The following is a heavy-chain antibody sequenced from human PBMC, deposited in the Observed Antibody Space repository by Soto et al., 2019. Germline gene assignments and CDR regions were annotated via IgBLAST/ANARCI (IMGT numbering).Heavy chain of an antibody. V-gene: IGHV3-9*01. J-gene: IGHJ6*02. Sequence: EVQLVESGGGLVQPGRSLRLSCAASGFTFDDYAMHWVRQAPGKGLEWVSGISWNSGSIGYADSVKGRFTISRDNAKNSLYLQMNSLRAEDTALYYCAKDREQQYYYYGMDVWGQGTTVTVSS. CDR1: GFTFDDYA. D-gene: IGHD6-13*01. CDR2: ISWNSGSI. CDR3: AKDREQQYYYYGMDV.